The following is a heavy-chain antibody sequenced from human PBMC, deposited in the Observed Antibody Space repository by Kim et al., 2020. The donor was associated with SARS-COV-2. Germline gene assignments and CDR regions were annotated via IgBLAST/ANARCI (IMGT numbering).Heavy chain of an antibody. Sequence: SETLSLTCAVYGGSFSGYYWSWIRQPPGKGLEWIGEINHSGSTNYNPSLKSRVTISVDTSKNQFSLKLSSVTAAATAVYYCARRVGATLIDYWGQGTLVT. V-gene: IGHV4-34*01. CDR2: INHSGST. D-gene: IGHD1-26*01. J-gene: IGHJ4*02. CDR3: ARRVGATLIDY. CDR1: GGSFSGYY.